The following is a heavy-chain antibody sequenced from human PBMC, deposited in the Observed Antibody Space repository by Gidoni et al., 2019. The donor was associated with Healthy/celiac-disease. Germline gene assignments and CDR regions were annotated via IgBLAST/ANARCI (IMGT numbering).Heavy chain of an antibody. D-gene: IGHD2-15*01. CDR3: ASGVVVVVAADTLRGAFDI. CDR1: GGSISSSSYY. Sequence: QLQLQESGPGLVKPSEPLSLTCTVSGGSISSSSYYWGWIRQPPGKGLDWIGSIYYSGSTYYNPSLKSRVTISVDTSKNQCSLKLSSVTAADTAVYYWASGVVVVVAADTLRGAFDIWGQVTMVTVSS. V-gene: IGHV4-39*01. J-gene: IGHJ3*02. CDR2: IYYSGST.